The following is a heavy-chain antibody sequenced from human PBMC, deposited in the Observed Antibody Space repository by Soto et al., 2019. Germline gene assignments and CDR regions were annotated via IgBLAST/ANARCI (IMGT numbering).Heavy chain of an antibody. CDR1: GYTFTSYY. J-gene: IGHJ3*02. D-gene: IGHD3-10*01. CDR3: ARDRLMVRGVRGDAFDI. CDR2: INPSGGST. V-gene: IGHV1-46*01. Sequence: ASVKVSCKASGYTFTSYYMHWGRQAPGQGLEWMGIINPSGGSTSYAQKFQGRVTMTRDTSTSTVYMELSSLRSEDTAVYYCARDRLMVRGVRGDAFDIWGQGTMVTVSS.